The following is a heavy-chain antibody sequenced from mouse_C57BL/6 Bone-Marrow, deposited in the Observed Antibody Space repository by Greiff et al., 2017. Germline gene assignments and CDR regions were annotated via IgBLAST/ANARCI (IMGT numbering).Heavy chain of an antibody. D-gene: IGHD1-1*01. J-gene: IGHJ2*01. Sequence: EVQLQQSGPELVKPGASVTISCKASGYTFTDYYMNWVKQSHGKSLEWIGDINPNNGGTSYNQKLKGKATLTVDKSSSTAYMELRSLTSEDSAVYYCARDYYGSSWYFDYWGQGTILTVSS. CDR1: GYTFTDYY. CDR2: INPNNGGT. V-gene: IGHV1-26*01. CDR3: ARDYYGSSWYFDY.